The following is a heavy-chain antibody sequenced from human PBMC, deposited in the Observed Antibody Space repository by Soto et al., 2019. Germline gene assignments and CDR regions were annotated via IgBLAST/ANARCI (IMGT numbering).Heavy chain of an antibody. Sequence: QVQPVQSGAEVKKPGSSGKVSCQASGGTFSSYAISWVRQAPGQGRESMGGIIRIVGTANYAQKFQVSVTITADEATSTDYMELSSLRPEDTAEYYCVLLWFGEMKYRREFDYRGQGTHVTVSS. CDR1: GGTFSSYA. CDR2: IIRIVGTA. V-gene: IGHV1-69*01. J-gene: IGHJ4*02. CDR3: VLLWFGEMKYRREFDY. D-gene: IGHD3-10*01.